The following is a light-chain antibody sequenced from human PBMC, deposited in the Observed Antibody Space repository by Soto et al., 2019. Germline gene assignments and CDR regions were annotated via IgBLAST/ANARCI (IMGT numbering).Light chain of an antibody. V-gene: IGKV1-5*01. Sequence: DIQMTQSPSTLSASVGDRVTITCRPSQTISSWLAWYQQKPGRAPNLLIYDASSLESGVPSRFSGSGSGTEFTLTISGLQPDDLATYYCQQYSSYPWTFGQGTKVEIK. CDR2: DAS. J-gene: IGKJ1*01. CDR3: QQYSSYPWT. CDR1: QTISSW.